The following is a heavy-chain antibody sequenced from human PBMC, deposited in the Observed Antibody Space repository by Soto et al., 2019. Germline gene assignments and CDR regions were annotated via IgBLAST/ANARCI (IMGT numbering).Heavy chain of an antibody. CDR2: IDNDGRTT. J-gene: IGHJ4*02. D-gene: IGHD3-16*01. CDR1: GFTFTGYW. V-gene: IGHV3-74*01. CDR3: TRDLGGAGSY. Sequence: GGSLRLSCAASGFTFTGYWMHWVRQAPGKGLVWVSRIDNDGRTTNYADSVQGRFTISRDNAKNTLYLQMNSLRAEDTAIYYCTRDLGGAGSYWGQGTLVTVSS.